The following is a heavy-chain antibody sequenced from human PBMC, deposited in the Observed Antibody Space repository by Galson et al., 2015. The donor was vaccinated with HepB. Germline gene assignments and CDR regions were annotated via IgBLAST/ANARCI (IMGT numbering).Heavy chain of an antibody. J-gene: IGHJ5*02. CDR3: VKDEGARILHYNWFDP. CDR1: GFTFSSYA. V-gene: IGHV3-64D*06. Sequence: SLRLSCAASGFTFSSYAMHWVRQAPGKGLEYVSAISSNGGSTYYADSVKGRFTISRDNSKNTLYLQMSSLRAEDTAVYYCVKDEGARILHYNWFDPWGQGTLVTVSS. CDR2: ISSNGGST. D-gene: IGHD2-8*01.